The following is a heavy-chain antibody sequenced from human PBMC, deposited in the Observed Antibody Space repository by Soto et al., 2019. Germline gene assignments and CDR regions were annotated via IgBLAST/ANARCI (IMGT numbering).Heavy chain of an antibody. CDR1: GASITSSTYF. J-gene: IGHJ4*02. V-gene: IGHV4-39*01. Sequence: QLQLHESGPGLVKPSETLSLTCSLSGASITSSTYFWDWIRQPPGKGLEWVGNIYYSGKTHYNQSLKSRVTISVDRSKNQFALQLSSVTAADTAVYYCAKNLPRTGRLDYWGQGALVTVSS. CDR2: IYYSGKT. CDR3: AKNLPRTGRLDY.